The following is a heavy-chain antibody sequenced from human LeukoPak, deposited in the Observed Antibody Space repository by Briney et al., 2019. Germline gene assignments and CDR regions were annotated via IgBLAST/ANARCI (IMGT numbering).Heavy chain of an antibody. J-gene: IGHJ6*03. CDR2: INPNSGGT. V-gene: IGHV1-2*02. CDR1: GYTLTELS. CDR3: ARDRDGSGEGMDV. D-gene: IGHD3-10*01. Sequence: ASVKVSCKVSGYTLTELSMHWVRQAPGQGLEWMGWINPNSGGTNYAQKFQGRVTMTRDTSISTAYMELSRLRSDDTAVYYCARDRDGSGEGMDVWGKGTTVTVSS.